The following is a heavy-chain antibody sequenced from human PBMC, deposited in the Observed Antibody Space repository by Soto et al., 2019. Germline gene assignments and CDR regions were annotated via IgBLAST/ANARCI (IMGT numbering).Heavy chain of an antibody. D-gene: IGHD3-10*01. CDR1: GGSISSSSYY. J-gene: IGHJ3*02. Sequence: SETLSLTCTVSGGSISSSSYYWGWIRQPPGKGLEWIGSIYYSGSTHYNPSLKSRVTISVDTSKNQFSLKLSSVTAADTAVYYCARQRSVLLWFGVGPDAFDIWGQGTMVTVSS. CDR2: IYYSGST. CDR3: ARQRSVLLWFGVGPDAFDI. V-gene: IGHV4-39*01.